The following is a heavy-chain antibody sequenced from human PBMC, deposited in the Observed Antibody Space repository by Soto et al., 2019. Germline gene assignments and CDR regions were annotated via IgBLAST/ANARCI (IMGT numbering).Heavy chain of an antibody. D-gene: IGHD3-16*01. J-gene: IGHJ5*02. Sequence: QVQLVQSGAEVKEPGASVRVSCKASGYTFINYDISWVRQATGQGLEWMGWMNPGSGKTGYANKFQGRVTMTRAASTSTAHREMSILPSADTAVYYFPRMASFGTLNWFDPWGQGTLVTVSS. CDR2: MNPGSGKT. CDR3: PRMASFGTLNWFDP. CDR1: GYTFINYD. V-gene: IGHV1-8*02.